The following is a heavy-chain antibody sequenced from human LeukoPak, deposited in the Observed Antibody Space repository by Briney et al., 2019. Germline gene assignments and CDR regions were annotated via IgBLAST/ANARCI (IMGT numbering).Heavy chain of an antibody. CDR1: GGTFSSYA. D-gene: IGHD3-22*01. CDR2: IIPIFGTA. CDR3: AGRRITMIVVVI. J-gene: IGHJ4*02. V-gene: IGHV1-69*13. Sequence: SVKVSCKASGGTFSSYAISWVRQAPGQGLEWMGGIIPIFGTANYAQRFQGRVTITADESTSTAYMELSSLRSEDTAVYYCAGRRITMIVVVIWGQGTLVTVSS.